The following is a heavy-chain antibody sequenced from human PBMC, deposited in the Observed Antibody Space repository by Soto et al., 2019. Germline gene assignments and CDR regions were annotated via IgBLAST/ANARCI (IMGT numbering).Heavy chain of an antibody. Sequence: TGGSKRVWWAAAGGTFINYGRRWVSQAKGKGLEWVAVISYDGSNKYYADSVKGRFTISRDNSKNTLYLQMNSLRAEDTAVYYCAKDRKYYYGSGSYYNDTSDYYYGMDVWGQGTTVTVSS. J-gene: IGHJ6*02. CDR3: AKDRKYYYGSGSYYNDTSDYYYGMDV. V-gene: IGHV3-30*18. D-gene: IGHD3-10*01. CDR1: GGTFINYG. CDR2: ISYDGSNK.